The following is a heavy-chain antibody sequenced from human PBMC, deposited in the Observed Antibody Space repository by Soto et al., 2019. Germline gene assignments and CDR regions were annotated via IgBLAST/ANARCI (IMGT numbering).Heavy chain of an antibody. J-gene: IGHJ4*02. V-gene: IGHV3-30*18. CDR3: AKDPGGSSGWFDD. CDR1: GFTFSSFG. CDR2: ISYDGSNE. D-gene: IGHD6-19*01. Sequence: QGQLVESGGGVVQPGRSLRLSCAASGFTFSSFGMHWVRQAPGKGLEWVAVISYDGSNEYYADSVKGRFTISRDNSKNPLYLQMNSLRPEDTAVYYCAKDPGGSSGWFDDWGQGTLVTVSS.